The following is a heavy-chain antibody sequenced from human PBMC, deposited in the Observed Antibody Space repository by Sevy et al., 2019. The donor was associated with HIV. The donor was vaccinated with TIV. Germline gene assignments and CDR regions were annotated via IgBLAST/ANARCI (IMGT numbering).Heavy chain of an antibody. J-gene: IGHJ4*02. D-gene: IGHD1-1*01. Sequence: ASVKVSCKASGGTFSSYGLSWVRQAPGQGLEWMGGIIPIFGKVNYAQKFQGRVTITADESTSTAYMELSSLRSEDTAVYYCGIGGATGTRVYWGQGTLVTVSS. V-gene: IGHV1-69*13. CDR2: IIPIFGKV. CDR1: GGTFSSYG. CDR3: GIGGATGTRVY.